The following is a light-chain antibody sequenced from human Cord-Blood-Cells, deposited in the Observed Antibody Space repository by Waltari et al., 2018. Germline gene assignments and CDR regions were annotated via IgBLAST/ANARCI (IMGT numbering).Light chain of an antibody. CDR3: RSYAGSFVV. Sequence: QSALTQPRSVSGSPGQSVTISCTGTSSDVGGYNYVSWYQQHPGKAPKLMIYDVSKRPSGVPDRFSGSKSGNTASLTISGLQAEDEVDYYCRSYAGSFVVFGGGTKLTVL. J-gene: IGLJ2*01. CDR2: DVS. CDR1: SSDVGGYNY. V-gene: IGLV2-11*01.